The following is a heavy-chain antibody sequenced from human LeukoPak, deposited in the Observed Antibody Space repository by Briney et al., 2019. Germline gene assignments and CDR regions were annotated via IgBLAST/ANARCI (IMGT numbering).Heavy chain of an antibody. CDR3: ARHDISGIYFDY. J-gene: IGHJ4*02. Sequence: GGSLRLSCAASGFTLRSYSMNWVRQAPGKGLEWVSSISASSSYIYYADSVKGRFTISRDNAKNSLYLQMNSLRAEDTAVYYCARHDISGIYFDYWGQGTLVTVSS. CDR2: ISASSSYI. CDR1: GFTLRSYS. V-gene: IGHV3-21*04. D-gene: IGHD3-9*01.